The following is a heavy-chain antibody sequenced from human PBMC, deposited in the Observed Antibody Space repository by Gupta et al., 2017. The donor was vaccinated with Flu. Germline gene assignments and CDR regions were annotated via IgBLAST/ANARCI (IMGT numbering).Heavy chain of an antibody. D-gene: IGHD3-10*01. V-gene: IGHV3-48*03. J-gene: IGHJ4*02. Sequence: YADSVKGRFTISKDNARNSLFLQVNSLTAEDTAVYYCARDRYYSSGIWDYRGQGTLVTVSS. CDR3: ARDRYYSSGIWDY.